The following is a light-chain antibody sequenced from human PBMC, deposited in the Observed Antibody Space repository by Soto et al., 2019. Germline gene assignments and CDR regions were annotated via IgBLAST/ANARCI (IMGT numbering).Light chain of an antibody. V-gene: IGKV3-20*01. CDR3: QQYGDSRT. CDR2: GAS. CDR1: QSVSSTY. Sequence: EIVLTQSPGTLSLSPGERATLSCRASQSVSSTYLAWYQQKPGQAPRLLIYGASSRATGIPDRFSGSASGTDFTLTINSLEPEDFEIYYCQQYGDSRTFGQGTKLEIK. J-gene: IGKJ2*01.